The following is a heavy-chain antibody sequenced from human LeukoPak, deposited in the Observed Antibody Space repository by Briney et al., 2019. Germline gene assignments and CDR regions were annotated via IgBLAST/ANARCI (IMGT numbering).Heavy chain of an antibody. J-gene: IGHJ4*02. V-gene: IGHV4-59*01. CDR2: VSKTGST. CDR1: GASISDYF. CDR3: AREGAHSSGWSPFDQ. D-gene: IGHD3-22*01. Sequence: SENLSLTSSVSGASISDYFWSWIRQAPGQTLEWIGYVSKTGSTNYNPSLRSRATISKDTTRNLLSLRLTSATAADTAVYYCAREGAHSSGWSPFDQWGQGILVTVSS.